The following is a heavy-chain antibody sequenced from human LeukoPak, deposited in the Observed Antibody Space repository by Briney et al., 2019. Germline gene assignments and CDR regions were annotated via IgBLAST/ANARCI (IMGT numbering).Heavy chain of an antibody. CDR3: ARDGILDY. CDR1: GFTFNNAW. V-gene: IGHV3-15*01. CDR2: INYKTNGGTA. J-gene: IGHJ4*02. Sequence: GGSLRLSCVVSGFTFNNAWMSWVRQAPGKGLEWVGRINYKTNGGTADYAAPVKGRFTISRDDSKDTLYLQMNSLRAEDTAVYYCARDGILDYWGQGTLVTVSS.